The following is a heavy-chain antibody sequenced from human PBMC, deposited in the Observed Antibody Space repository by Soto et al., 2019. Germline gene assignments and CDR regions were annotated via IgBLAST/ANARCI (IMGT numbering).Heavy chain of an antibody. CDR3: VSQWFGEFSIDD. CDR1: GFTFSSYA. V-gene: IGHV3-30-3*01. J-gene: IGHJ4*02. Sequence: GGSLRLSCGASGFTFSSYAMHWVRQAPGKGLEWEAVISYDGSNKYYADSVKGRFTISRDNSKNTLYLQMNSLRAEDTAVYYCVSQWFGEFSIDDWGQGTLVNVSS. D-gene: IGHD3-10*01. CDR2: ISYDGSNK.